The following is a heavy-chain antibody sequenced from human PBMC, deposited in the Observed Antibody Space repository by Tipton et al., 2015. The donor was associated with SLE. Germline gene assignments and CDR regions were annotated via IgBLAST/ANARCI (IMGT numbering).Heavy chain of an antibody. CDR2: MNPRRGDT. D-gene: IGHD7-27*01. V-gene: IGHV1-8*01. J-gene: IGHJ4*02. CDR3: ARGWGAN. Sequence: LVQSGPEVKVSCKASGYTFTNFDVIWVRQATGQGLEYMGYMNPRRGDTGYAQNFQGRVTMNRDISIATAYMELSSLGSEDTAVYYCARGWGANWGPGTLVTVSP. CDR1: GYTFTNFD.